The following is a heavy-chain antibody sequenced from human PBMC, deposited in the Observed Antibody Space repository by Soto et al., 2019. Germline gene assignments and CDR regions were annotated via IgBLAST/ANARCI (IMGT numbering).Heavy chain of an antibody. Sequence: EVQLVESGGGLVQPGRSLRLSCAASGFTFDDYAMHWVRQAPGKGLAWVSRISWDSGSIGYADSVKGRFTISRDTAKNSLYLQMNSLRAEDTALYYCAKAVGSYGNFDYWGQGTLVTVSS. CDR3: AKAVGSYGNFDY. V-gene: IGHV3-9*01. D-gene: IGHD5-18*01. CDR1: GFTFDDYA. CDR2: ISWDSGSI. J-gene: IGHJ4*02.